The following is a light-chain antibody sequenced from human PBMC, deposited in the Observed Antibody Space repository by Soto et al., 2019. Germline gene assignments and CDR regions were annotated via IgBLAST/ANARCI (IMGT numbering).Light chain of an antibody. V-gene: IGLV1-51*01. CDR1: SSNIGNNY. CDR3: GTWDSSLSAGV. J-gene: IGLJ2*01. Sequence: QSVLTQPPSVSAAPGQKVTISCSGSSSNIGNNYVSWYQQLPETAPRLLIYDNNKRPSGIPDRFSDSKSGTSATLGITGLQTGDEADYYCGTWDSSLSAGVFGGGTKLTVL. CDR2: DNN.